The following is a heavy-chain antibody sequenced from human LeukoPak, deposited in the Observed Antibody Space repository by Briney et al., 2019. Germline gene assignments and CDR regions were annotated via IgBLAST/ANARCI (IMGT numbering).Heavy chain of an antibody. CDR3: ARDPTSSWETAFDI. CDR1: GFTFSSYE. V-gene: IGHV3-21*01. Sequence: GGSLRLSCAAPGFTFSSYELNWVRQAPGKGLEWVSSISSSYSYVYYADSVKGRFTISRDDAKNSLYLQTNSLRAEDTAVYYCARDPTSSWETAFDIWGQGTMVIVSS. J-gene: IGHJ3*02. D-gene: IGHD1-26*01. CDR2: ISSSYSYV.